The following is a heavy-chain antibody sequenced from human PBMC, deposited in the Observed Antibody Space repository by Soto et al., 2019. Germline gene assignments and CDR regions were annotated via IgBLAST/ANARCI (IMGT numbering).Heavy chain of an antibody. CDR2: IYPSDSDT. V-gene: IGHV5-51*01. CDR1: GYNFAGYW. D-gene: IGHD3-3*01. Sequence: PGESLKISCKGSGYNFAGYWIAWVRQMPGKGLELMGIIYPSDSDTRYRPSFQGQVTVSADKSISSAYLQWSSLRASDTAMYYCARGGVSTRTFDYWGQGTPVTVSS. J-gene: IGHJ4*02. CDR3: ARGGVSTRTFDY.